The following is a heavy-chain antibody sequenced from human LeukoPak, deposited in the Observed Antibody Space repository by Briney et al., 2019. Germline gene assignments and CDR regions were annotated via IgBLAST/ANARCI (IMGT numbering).Heavy chain of an antibody. V-gene: IGHV1-8*03. CDR2: MNPNSGNT. CDR3: ARSDCVTYYYYMDV. Sequence: ASVKVSCKASGYTFTSYDINWVRQATGQGLEWMGWMNPNSGNTGYAQKFQGRVTITRNTSISTAYMELSSLRSEDTAVYYCARSDCVTYYYYMDVWGKGTTVTVSS. D-gene: IGHD2-21*02. J-gene: IGHJ6*03. CDR1: GYTFTSYD.